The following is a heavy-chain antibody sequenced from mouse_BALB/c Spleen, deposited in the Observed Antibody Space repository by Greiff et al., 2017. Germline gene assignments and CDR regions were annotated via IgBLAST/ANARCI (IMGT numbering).Heavy chain of an antibody. CDR1: GYTFTDYY. D-gene: IGHD2-14*01. J-gene: IGHJ3*01. CDR3: ARGGVPAWFAY. CDR2: IYPGSGNT. V-gene: IGHV1-77*01. Sequence: QVQLQQSGAELARPGASVKLSCKASGYTFTDYYINWVKQRTGQGLEWIGEIYPGSGNTYYNEKFKGKATLTADKSSSTAYMQLGRLTSEDSAIYFCARGGVPAWFAYWGQGTMVTVSA.